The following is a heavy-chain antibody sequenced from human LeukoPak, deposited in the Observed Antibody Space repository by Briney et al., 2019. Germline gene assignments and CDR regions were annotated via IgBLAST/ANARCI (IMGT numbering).Heavy chain of an antibody. CDR3: ARHVRHDFWSGRGDWFDP. D-gene: IGHD3-3*01. J-gene: IGHJ5*02. CDR2: INHSGST. CDR1: GGSFSGYY. V-gene: IGHV4-34*01. Sequence: SETLSLTCAVYGGSFSGYYWSWIRQPPGKGLEWIGEINHSGSTNYNPSLKSRVTISVDTSKNQFSLKLSSVTAADTAVYYCARHVRHDFWSGRGDWFDPWGQGTLVTVSS.